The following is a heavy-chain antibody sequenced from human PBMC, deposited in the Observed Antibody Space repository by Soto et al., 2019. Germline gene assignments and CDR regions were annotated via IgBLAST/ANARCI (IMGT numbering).Heavy chain of an antibody. CDR3: ARDPAGQQWLRRLDY. CDR1: GYTFTSYG. D-gene: IGHD6-19*01. CDR2: ISAYNGYT. J-gene: IGHJ4*02. V-gene: IGHV1-18*01. Sequence: QVQLVQSGAEVKKPGASVKVSCKASGYTFTSYGISWVRQAPGQGLEWIGWISAYNGYTNYAQKLQGRVTLTTDTSTSTAYMELRSLRSDDTAVYYCARDPAGQQWLRRLDYWGQGTLVTVSS.